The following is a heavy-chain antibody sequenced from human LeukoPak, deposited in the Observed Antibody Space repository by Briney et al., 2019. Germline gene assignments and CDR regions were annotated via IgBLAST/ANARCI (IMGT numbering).Heavy chain of an antibody. CDR1: GFTFSSNY. CDR3: AGPIKDYGGNNYFDY. Sequence: GGSLRLSCAASGFTFSSNYMSWVRQAPGKGLEWVSVIYSGGSTYYADSVKGRFTISRDNSKNTLYLQMNSLRAEDTAVYYCAGPIKDYGGNNYFDYWGQGTLVTVSS. J-gene: IGHJ4*02. D-gene: IGHD4-23*01. V-gene: IGHV3-53*01. CDR2: IYSGGST.